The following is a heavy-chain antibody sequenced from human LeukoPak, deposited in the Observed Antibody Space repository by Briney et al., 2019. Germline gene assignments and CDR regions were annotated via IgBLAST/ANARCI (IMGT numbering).Heavy chain of an antibody. D-gene: IGHD3-3*01. J-gene: IGHJ5*02. CDR1: GGSFSGYY. V-gene: IGHV4-34*01. Sequence: SETLSLTCAVYGGSFSGYYWSWIRQPPGKGLEWIGEINHSGSTNYNPSLKSRVTISVDTSKNQFSLKLSSVTAADTAVYYCARAMYYDFWSGYYLNSWFDPWGQGTLVTVSS. CDR2: INHSGST. CDR3: ARAMYYDFWSGYYLNSWFDP.